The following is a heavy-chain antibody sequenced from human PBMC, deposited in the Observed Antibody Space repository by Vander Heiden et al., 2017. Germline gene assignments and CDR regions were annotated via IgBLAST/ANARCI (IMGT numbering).Heavy chain of an antibody. V-gene: IGHV4-39*01. D-gene: IGHD6-13*01. CDR2: IYYSGST. CDR3: ARTSPYSSSWHGGAFDI. J-gene: IGHJ3*02. CDR1: GGPISSSSYY. Sequence: QLQLQESGPGLVKPSETLSLTCTVSGGPISSSSYYWGWIRQPPGKGLGWIGSIYYSGSTYYNPSLKSRVTISVDTSKNQFSLKLSSVTAADTAVYYCARTSPYSSSWHGGAFDIWGQGTMVTVSS.